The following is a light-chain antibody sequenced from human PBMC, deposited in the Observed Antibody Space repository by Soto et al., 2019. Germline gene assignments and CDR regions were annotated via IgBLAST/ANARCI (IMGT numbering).Light chain of an antibody. Sequence: IVLTQSPDTLSLSPGERATLSCRASQSVSSYLARYQQQPGQAPRLPIYDASNRATGIPARFSGSGSGTDFTLTISSLDPEDFAVYYCQQRSNWPPWTVGQGTKVQIK. CDR2: DAS. CDR1: QSVSSY. CDR3: QQRSNWPPWT. J-gene: IGKJ1*01. V-gene: IGKV3-11*01.